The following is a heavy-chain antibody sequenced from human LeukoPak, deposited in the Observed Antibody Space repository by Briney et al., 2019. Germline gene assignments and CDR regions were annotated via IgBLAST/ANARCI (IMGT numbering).Heavy chain of an antibody. CDR1: GFMLRSYW. Sequence: GGSLRLSCAASGFMLRSYWMSWVRQAPGKGLEWVANIDQDGTSKYYVDSVKSRFAISRDDAKISLYLQMTSLRAEDTAVYYCARDLFSGSYYEDFWGQGTLVTVSS. D-gene: IGHD1-26*01. CDR2: IDQDGTSK. J-gene: IGHJ4*02. V-gene: IGHV3-7*01. CDR3: ARDLFSGSYYEDF.